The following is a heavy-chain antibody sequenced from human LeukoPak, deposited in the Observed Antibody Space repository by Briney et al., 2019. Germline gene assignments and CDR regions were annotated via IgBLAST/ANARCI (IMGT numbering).Heavy chain of an antibody. CDR1: GGSISSYY. Sequence: PPETLSLTCTVSGGSISSYYWSWIRQPPGKGLEWIGYIYYSGSTNYNPSLKSRVTISVDTSKNQFSLKLSSVTAADTAVYYCARLPMVRGLNWFDPWGQGTLVTVSS. CDR3: ARLPMVRGLNWFDP. V-gene: IGHV4-59*08. D-gene: IGHD3-10*01. CDR2: IYYSGST. J-gene: IGHJ5*02.